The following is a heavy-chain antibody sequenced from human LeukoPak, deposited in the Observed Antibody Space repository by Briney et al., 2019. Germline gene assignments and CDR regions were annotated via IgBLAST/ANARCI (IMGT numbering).Heavy chain of an antibody. CDR1: GNYW. CDR2: INSDGSWT. D-gene: IGHD2-2*01. CDR3: VSFYETY. V-gene: IGHV3-74*01. Sequence: PGGSLRLSCAASGNYWMHWVRQAPGKGLVWVSHINSDGSWTSYADSVKGRFTISKDNAKNTVYLQMNNVRAEDTAVYYCVSFYETYWGRGTLVTVSS. J-gene: IGHJ4*02.